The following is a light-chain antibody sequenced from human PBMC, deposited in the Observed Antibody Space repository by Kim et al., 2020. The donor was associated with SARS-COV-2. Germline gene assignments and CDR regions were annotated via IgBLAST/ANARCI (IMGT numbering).Light chain of an antibody. CDR1: NIGSKN. J-gene: IGLJ2*01. Sequence: VAVALGQTATIPCGGNNIGSKNVHWYQQKPGQAPVLVIYNDNTRPSGIPERFSGSNSGNTATLTITGAQAGDEADYYCEMWDSIVVFGGGTQLTVL. V-gene: IGLV3-9*01. CDR3: EMWDSIVV. CDR2: NDN.